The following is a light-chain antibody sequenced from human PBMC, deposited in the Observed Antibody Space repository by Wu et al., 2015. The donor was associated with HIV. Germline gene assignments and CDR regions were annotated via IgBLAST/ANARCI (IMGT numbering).Light chain of an antibody. CDR2: GAS. V-gene: IGKV3-15*01. CDR3: QQYNNWPPLT. J-gene: IGKJ4*01. Sequence: EIVMTQSPAILSVSPGERATLSCRASQSVSSNLAWYQLKPGQAPRLVIYGASTRATGIPARFSGSGSGTDFTLTIKSLQSEDFAVYYCQQYNNWPPLTFGGGTKVEI. CDR1: QSVSSN.